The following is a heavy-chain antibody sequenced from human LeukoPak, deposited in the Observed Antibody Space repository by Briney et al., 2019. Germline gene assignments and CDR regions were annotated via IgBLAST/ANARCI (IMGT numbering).Heavy chain of an antibody. Sequence: PGGSLRLSWQPLGSTLGSISWNWFARVQGRGLEWVSYISSSSSTIYYADSVKGRFTISRDNAKNSLYLQMNSLRAEDTAVYYRARRWFDPWGQGTLVTVSS. CDR3: ARRWFDP. J-gene: IGHJ5*02. CDR2: ISSSSSTI. CDR1: GSTLGSIS. V-gene: IGHV3-48*04.